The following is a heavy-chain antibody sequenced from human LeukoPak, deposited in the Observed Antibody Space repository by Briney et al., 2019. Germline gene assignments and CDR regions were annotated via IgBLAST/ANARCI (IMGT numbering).Heavy chain of an antibody. CDR3: ARDISDAFDI. J-gene: IGHJ3*02. Sequence: GGSLRLSCAVSGFSFGTYWMGWVRQAPGRGLVWVSCLNSVGGSTSYADSVKGRFTISRDNAKNTLYLQMNSLRAEDTAVYYCARDISDAFDIWGQGTMVTVSS. V-gene: IGHV3-74*01. D-gene: IGHD3-9*01. CDR1: GFSFGTYW. CDR2: LNSVGGST.